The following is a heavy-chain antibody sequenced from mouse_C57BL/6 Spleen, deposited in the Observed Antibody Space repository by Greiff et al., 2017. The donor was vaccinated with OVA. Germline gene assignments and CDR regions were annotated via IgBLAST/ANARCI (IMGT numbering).Heavy chain of an antibody. D-gene: IGHD4-1*01. V-gene: IGHV1-76*01. J-gene: IGHJ3*01. Sequence: QVQLQQSGAELVRPGASVKLSCKASGYTFTDYYINWVKQRPGQGLEWIARIYPGSGNTYYNEKFKGKATLTAEKSSSTAYMQLSSLTSEDSAVYFCARGGTGTFFAYWGQGTLVTVSA. CDR1: GYTFTDYY. CDR2: IYPGSGNT. CDR3: ARGGTGTFFAY.